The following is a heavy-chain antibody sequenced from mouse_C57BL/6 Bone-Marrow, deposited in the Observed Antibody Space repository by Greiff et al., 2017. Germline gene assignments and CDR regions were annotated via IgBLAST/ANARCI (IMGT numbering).Heavy chain of an antibody. CDR2: ISSGGDYI. CDR3: TRDYYYGSTHYYAMDY. J-gene: IGHJ4*01. Sequence: VQLKESGEGLVKPGGSLKLSCAASGFTFSSYAMSWVRQTPEKRLEWVAYISSGGDYIYYADTVKGRFTISRDNARNTLYLQMSSLKSEDTAMYYCTRDYYYGSTHYYAMDYWGQGTSVTVSS. CDR1: GFTFSSYA. D-gene: IGHD1-1*01. V-gene: IGHV5-9-1*02.